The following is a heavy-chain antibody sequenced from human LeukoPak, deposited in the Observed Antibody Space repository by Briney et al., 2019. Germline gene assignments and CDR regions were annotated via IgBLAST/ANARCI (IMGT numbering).Heavy chain of an antibody. CDR3: AKVASVGTVTFGGVLARPHFDY. CDR1: GFTFSSYG. V-gene: IGHV3-23*01. Sequence: GGSLRLSCAASGFTFSSYGMSWVRQAPGKGLEWVSGISGSGYSTYYGDSVKGRFTISRDSSKNTLYVQMNSLRAEDTAIYYCAKVASVGTVTFGGVLARPHFDYWGQGTLVTVSS. CDR2: ISGSGYST. D-gene: IGHD3-16*02. J-gene: IGHJ4*02.